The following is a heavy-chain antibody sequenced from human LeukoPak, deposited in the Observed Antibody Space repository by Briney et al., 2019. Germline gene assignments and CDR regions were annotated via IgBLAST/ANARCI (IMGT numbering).Heavy chain of an antibody. CDR2: ISSSGAST. J-gene: IGHJ6*02. V-gene: IGHV3-23*01. Sequence: PGGSLRLSCAASGFTFSSYAMSWVRQAPGKGLEWVSAISSSGASTYYADSVKGRFTISRDNSKNTLYLQMNSLRAEDTAVYHCAKRYCSRTSCTGPYYYNAMDVWGQGTTATVSS. CDR1: GFTFSSYA. CDR3: AKRYCSRTSCTGPYYYNAMDV. D-gene: IGHD2-2*01.